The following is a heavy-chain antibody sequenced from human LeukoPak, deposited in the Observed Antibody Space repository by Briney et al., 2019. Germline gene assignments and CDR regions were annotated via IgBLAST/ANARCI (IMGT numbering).Heavy chain of an antibody. CDR3: ARDWVGAYCSGGSCYYGDADY. V-gene: IGHV3-11*06. D-gene: IGHD2-15*01. Sequence: GGSLRLSCATSGFTFSDYYMSWIRQAPGKGPEWVSYTSSSSSHTNYADSVKGRFTISRDNAKKSLYLQMNGLRAEDTAVYYCARDWVGAYCSGGSCYYGDADYWGQGILVTVSS. J-gene: IGHJ4*02. CDR2: TSSSSSHT. CDR1: GFTFSDYY.